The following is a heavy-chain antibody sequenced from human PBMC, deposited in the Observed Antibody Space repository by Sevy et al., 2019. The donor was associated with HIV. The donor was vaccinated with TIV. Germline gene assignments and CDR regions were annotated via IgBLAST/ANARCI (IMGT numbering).Heavy chain of an antibody. Sequence: LRLSCAASGLIFSDYYMGWVRQAPGKGLEWVADISSGNTYTNYADSVKGRFTISRDNAKKSLYLQMNTLRAEDTAVYYCARLRVIASAPYYFDYWGQGALVTVSS. V-gene: IGHV3-11*06. D-gene: IGHD2-21*01. CDR1: GLIFSDYY. CDR2: ISSGNTYT. CDR3: ARLRVIASAPYYFDY. J-gene: IGHJ4*02.